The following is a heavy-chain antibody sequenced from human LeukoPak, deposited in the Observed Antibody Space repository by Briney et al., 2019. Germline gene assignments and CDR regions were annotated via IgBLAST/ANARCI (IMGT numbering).Heavy chain of an antibody. J-gene: IGHJ6*03. Sequence: ASVKVSCKASGGTFSSYAISWVRQAPGQGLEWMGGIIPIFGTANYAQKFQGRVTITADKSTSTAYMELSSLRSEDTAVYYCARASWARQPKHYHYYYMDVWGKGTTVTVSS. CDR1: GGTFSSYA. CDR3: ARASWARQPKHYHYYYMDV. V-gene: IGHV1-69*06. CDR2: IIPIFGTA. D-gene: IGHD3-16*01.